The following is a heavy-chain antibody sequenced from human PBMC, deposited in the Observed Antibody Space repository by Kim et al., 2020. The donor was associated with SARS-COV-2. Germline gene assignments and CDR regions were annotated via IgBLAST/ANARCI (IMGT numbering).Heavy chain of an antibody. Sequence: ASVKVSCKASGYTFTGYYMHWVRQAPGQGLEWMGWINPNSGGTNYAQKFQGRVTMTRDTSISTAYMELSRLRSDDTAVYYCARVLCSGGSCYRGWFDPWGQGTLVTVSS. CDR2: INPNSGGT. D-gene: IGHD2-15*01. CDR1: GYTFTGYY. V-gene: IGHV1-2*02. J-gene: IGHJ5*02. CDR3: ARVLCSGGSCYRGWFDP.